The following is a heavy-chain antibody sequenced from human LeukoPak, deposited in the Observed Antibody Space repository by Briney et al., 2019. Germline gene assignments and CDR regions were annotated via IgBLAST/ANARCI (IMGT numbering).Heavy chain of an antibody. Sequence: PSETLSLTCTVSGGSISSSSYYWGWIRQPPGKGLEWIGSIYYSGSTYYNPSLKSRVTISVDTSKNQFSLKLSSVTAADTAVYYCAKDPTVTRGYNWFDPWGQGTLVTVSS. CDR3: AKDPTVTRGYNWFDP. D-gene: IGHD4-11*01. CDR2: IYYSGST. CDR1: GGSISSSSYY. J-gene: IGHJ5*02. V-gene: IGHV4-39*07.